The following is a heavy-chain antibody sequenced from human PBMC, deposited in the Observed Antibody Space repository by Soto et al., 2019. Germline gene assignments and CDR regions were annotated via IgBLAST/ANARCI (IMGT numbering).Heavy chain of an antibody. Sequence: QVQLVQFGAEVKKPGASVKVSCKASGYTFTSYDINWVRQASGQGLEWMGWMNPNSGNTGYAQKFQGRVTMTRNTSIRTADMELSSLRSEDTAVYYCARSTNDYGDRHWGQGTLVTVSS. V-gene: IGHV1-8*01. CDR1: GYTFTSYD. J-gene: IGHJ4*02. CDR3: ARSTNDYGDRH. CDR2: MNPNSGNT. D-gene: IGHD4-17*01.